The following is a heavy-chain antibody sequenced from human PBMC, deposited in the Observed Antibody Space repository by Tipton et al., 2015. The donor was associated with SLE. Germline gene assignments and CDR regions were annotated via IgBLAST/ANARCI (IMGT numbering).Heavy chain of an antibody. D-gene: IGHD1-26*01. CDR1: GFTFSSHW. CDR3: ARSKGVGYFDY. CDR2: ISRDGSKI. Sequence: SLRLSCAASGFTFSSHWMYWVRQAPGKGLVWVSRISRDGSKIYYADSVEGRFTISRDNAKNTLYLQMHSLRVDDTAVYYCARSKGVGYFDYWGQGTLVTVSS. J-gene: IGHJ4*02. V-gene: IGHV3-74*01.